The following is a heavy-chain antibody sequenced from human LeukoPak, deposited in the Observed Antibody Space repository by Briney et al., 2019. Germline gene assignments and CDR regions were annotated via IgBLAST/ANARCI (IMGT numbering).Heavy chain of an antibody. CDR2: IKQDGSEK. Sequence: GGSLRLSCAASGFTFSSYWMSWVRQAPGKGLEWVANIKQDGSEKYYVDSVKGRFTISRDNAKNSLYLQMNSLRAEDTAVYYCARAGPTRNYYDSSDPDAFDIWGQGTMVTVSS. CDR1: GFTFSSYW. V-gene: IGHV3-7*01. J-gene: IGHJ3*02. CDR3: ARAGPTRNYYDSSDPDAFDI. D-gene: IGHD3-22*01.